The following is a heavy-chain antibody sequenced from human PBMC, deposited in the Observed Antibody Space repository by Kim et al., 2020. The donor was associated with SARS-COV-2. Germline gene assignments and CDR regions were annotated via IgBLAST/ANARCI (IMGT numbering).Heavy chain of an antibody. V-gene: IGHV3-48*03. CDR1: GFTFSSYE. CDR2: ISSSGSTI. Sequence: GGSLRLSCAASGFTFSSYEMNWVRQAPGKGLEWVSYISSSGSTIYYADSVKGRFTISRDNAKNSLYLQMNSLRAEDTAVYYCARLTYYYDSSAYYFDYWGQGTLVTVSS. D-gene: IGHD3-22*01. J-gene: IGHJ4*02. CDR3: ARLTYYYDSSAYYFDY.